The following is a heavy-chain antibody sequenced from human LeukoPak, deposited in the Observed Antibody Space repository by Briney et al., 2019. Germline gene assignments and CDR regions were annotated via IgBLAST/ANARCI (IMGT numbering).Heavy chain of an antibody. CDR2: IKQDGSEK. V-gene: IGHV3-7*01. D-gene: IGHD5-18*01. J-gene: IGHJ4*02. Sequence: GRSLRLSCAASGFTFSSYWMSWVRQAPGKGLEWVANIKQDGSEKYYVDSVKGRFTISRDNAKNSLYLQMNSLRAEDTAVYYCARDLGYSYGCDFDYWGQGTLVTVSS. CDR3: ARDLGYSYGCDFDY. CDR1: GFTFSSYW.